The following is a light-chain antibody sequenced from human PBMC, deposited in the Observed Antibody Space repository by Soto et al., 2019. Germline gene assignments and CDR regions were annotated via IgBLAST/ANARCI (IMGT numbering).Light chain of an antibody. J-gene: IGKJ1*01. V-gene: IGKV1-6*01. Sequence: AIQMTQSPSSLSASVGDRVTITCRASQGIRNDLGWYQQKPGKAPKLLIYAASSLQSGVPSRFSGSGSGTDFTLMISNLQPEDFATYYCLQDYTYPRTFGQGTKVEIK. CDR1: QGIRND. CDR3: LQDYTYPRT. CDR2: AAS.